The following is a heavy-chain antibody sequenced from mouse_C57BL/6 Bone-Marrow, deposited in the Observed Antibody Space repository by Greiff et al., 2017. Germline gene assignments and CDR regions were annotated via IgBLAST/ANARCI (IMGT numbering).Heavy chain of an antibody. CDR2: IYPSDSET. Sequence: QVQLQQPGAELVRPGSSVKLSCKASGYTFTSYWMAWVKQRPGQGLEWIGNIYPSDSETHYNQKFKDKATLTVDKSSSTAYMQLSSLTSEDAAVDYCAYDSSSFAYWGQGTLVTVAA. V-gene: IGHV1-61*01. CDR3: AYDSSSFAY. D-gene: IGHD1-1*01. CDR1: GYTFTSYW. J-gene: IGHJ3*01.